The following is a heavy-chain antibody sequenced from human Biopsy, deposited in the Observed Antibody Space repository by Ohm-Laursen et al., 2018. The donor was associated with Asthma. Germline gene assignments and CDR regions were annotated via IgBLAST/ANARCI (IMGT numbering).Heavy chain of an antibody. Sequence: ASVKVSCKIPGYILTDLSMHWVRQAPGQGLEWMGGHDHEEGGTVNARRFQGRVTMTEDTSTDTAYMELSSLSSDDTAVYHCASDFPKDYVRYNFQFWGQGTLVTVSS. CDR1: GYILTDLS. CDR2: HDHEEGGT. J-gene: IGHJ1*01. D-gene: IGHD2/OR15-2a*01. V-gene: IGHV1-24*01. CDR3: ASDFPKDYVRYNFQF.